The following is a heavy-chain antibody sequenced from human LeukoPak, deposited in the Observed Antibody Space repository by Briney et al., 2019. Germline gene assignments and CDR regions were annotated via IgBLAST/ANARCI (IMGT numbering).Heavy chain of an antibody. V-gene: IGHV1-2*04. CDR1: GYTFTGYY. CDR2: INPNSGGT. Sequence: ASVKVSCKASGYTFTGYYMHWVRQAPGQGLEWMGWINPNSGGTNYAQKFQGWVTMTRDTSISTAYMELGRLRSDDTAVYYCARDILWGGGMDVWGQGTTVTVSS. CDR3: ARDILWGGGMDV. D-gene: IGHD7-27*01. J-gene: IGHJ6*02.